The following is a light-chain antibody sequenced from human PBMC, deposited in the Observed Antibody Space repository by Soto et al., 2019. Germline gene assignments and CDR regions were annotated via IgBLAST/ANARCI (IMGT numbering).Light chain of an antibody. V-gene: IGKV1-5*03. Sequence: DIQMTQSPSTLSGSVGDRVTITCRASQTISSWLAWYQQKPGKAPKLLIYKASTSKSGVPSRFSGSGSGTDFTLTISSLQSEDLAVYYCQQYSTWPFTFGPGTKVDIK. CDR2: KAS. J-gene: IGKJ3*01. CDR1: QTISSW. CDR3: QQYSTWPFT.